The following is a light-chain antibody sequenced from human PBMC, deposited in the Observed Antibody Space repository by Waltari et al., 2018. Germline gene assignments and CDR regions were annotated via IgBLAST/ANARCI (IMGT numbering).Light chain of an antibody. V-gene: IGLV2-14*03. CDR3: SSYRSSITLGV. CDR1: SSDVGVYMS. CDR2: DVS. J-gene: IGLJ3*02. Sequence: QSALTQPASVSGSPGQSITISCTGTSSDVGVYMSSLFYQQHPGKAPKLIIYDVSNRPSGVSNRFSGSKSGNTASLTISGLQAEDEADYYCSSYRSSITLGVFGGGTKLTVL.